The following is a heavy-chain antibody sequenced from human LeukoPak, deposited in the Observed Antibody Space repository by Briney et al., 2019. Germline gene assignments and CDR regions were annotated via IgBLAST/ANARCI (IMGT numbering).Heavy chain of an antibody. Sequence: GASVKVSCKASGYTFTSSYMHWVRQAPGQGFEWMGIINPSGGSTSYAQKFQGRVTMTRDMSTSTVYMELSSLKASDTAMYYCARHLRGSSSAPYYNYYMDVWGKGTTVTVSS. V-gene: IGHV1-46*01. D-gene: IGHD6-6*01. CDR3: ARHLRGSSSAPYYNYYMDV. J-gene: IGHJ6*03. CDR2: INPSGGST. CDR1: GYTFTSSY.